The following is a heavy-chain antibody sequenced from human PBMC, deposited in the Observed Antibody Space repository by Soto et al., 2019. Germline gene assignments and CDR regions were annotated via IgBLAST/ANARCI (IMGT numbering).Heavy chain of an antibody. V-gene: IGHV3-33*01. CDR1: GFTFSSYG. J-gene: IGHJ6*02. CDR2: IWYDGSNK. CDR3: SRDPLLPQGIATLYYYYYGMDV. D-gene: IGHD6-13*01. Sequence: QVQLVESGGGVVQPGRSLRLSCAASGFTFSSYGMHWVRQAPGKGLEWVAGIWYDGSNKYYADSEKGRFTISRDNSKNTLYLQMNSQSAEDTAVYYCSRDPLLPQGIATLYYYYYGMDVWGQGTTVTVSS.